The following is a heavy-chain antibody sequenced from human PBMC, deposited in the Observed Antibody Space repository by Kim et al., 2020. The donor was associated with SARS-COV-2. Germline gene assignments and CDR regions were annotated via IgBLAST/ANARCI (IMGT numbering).Heavy chain of an antibody. CDR2: INSDGSST. V-gene: IGHV3-74*01. Sequence: GGSLRLSCAASGFTFSSYWMHWVRQAPGKGLVWVSRINSDGSSTSYADSVKGRFTISRDNAKNTLYLQMNSLRAEDTAVYYCAREIRYFDWFHLYGMDVWGQGTTVTVSS. J-gene: IGHJ6*02. CDR1: GFTFSSYW. CDR3: AREIRYFDWFHLYGMDV. D-gene: IGHD3-9*01.